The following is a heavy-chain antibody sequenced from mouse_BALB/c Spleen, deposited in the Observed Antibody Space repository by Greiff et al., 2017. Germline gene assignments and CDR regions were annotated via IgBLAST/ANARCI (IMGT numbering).Heavy chain of an antibody. J-gene: IGHJ4*01. Sequence: EVQLQQSGPELVKPGASVKISCKASGYSFTGYFMNWVMQSHGKSLEWIGRINPYNGDTFYNQKFKGKATLTVDKSSSTAHMELRSLASEDSAVYYCAKTITTVAMDYWGQGTSVTVSS. CDR3: AKTITTVAMDY. D-gene: IGHD1-1*01. V-gene: IGHV1-20*02. CDR2: INPYNGDT. CDR1: GYSFTGYF.